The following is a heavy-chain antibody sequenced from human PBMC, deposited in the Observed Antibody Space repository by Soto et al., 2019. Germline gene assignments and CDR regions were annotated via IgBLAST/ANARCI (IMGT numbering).Heavy chain of an antibody. CDR3: ARGVDVMAKYEH. D-gene: IGHD5-12*01. J-gene: IGHJ1*01. CDR2: VVPLFGTP. CDR1: GGSFSMYA. Sequence: QVQLVQSGAEVKEPGSSVKVSCKTSGGSFSMYAISWVRQAPGQGLEWLGGVVPLFGTPNYAQKLLDRVTITADDSQSTVYMELSSLKSDDTAVYFCARGVDVMAKYEHGGQGSLVTVSS. V-gene: IGHV1-69*01.